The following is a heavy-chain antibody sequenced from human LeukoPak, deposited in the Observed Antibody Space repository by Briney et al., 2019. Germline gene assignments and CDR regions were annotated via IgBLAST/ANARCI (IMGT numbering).Heavy chain of an antibody. CDR3: ARYTVVSSPGAFDL. CDR1: GFTFSSYA. D-gene: IGHD2-21*01. CDR2: IKQNGAEE. Sequence: GGSLRLSCAASGFTFSSYAMHWVRQAPGKRLEWVANIKQNGAEEYYMDSVKGRFAISRDNAKNSVSLQMNSLRVEDTAMYYCARYTVVSSPGAFDLWGQGTMVTVSS. J-gene: IGHJ3*01. V-gene: IGHV3-7*03.